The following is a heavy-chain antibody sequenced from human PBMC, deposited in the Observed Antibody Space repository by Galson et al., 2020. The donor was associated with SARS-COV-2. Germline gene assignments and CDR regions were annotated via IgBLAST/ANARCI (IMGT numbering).Heavy chain of an antibody. J-gene: IGHJ3*02. CDR1: GCSISSGGYY. CDR3: ARAPGTRKMIVVVIDAVDI. D-gene: IGHD3-22*01. CDR2: IYYSGST. V-gene: IGHV4-31*03. Sequence: ETSETLSLTCTVSGCSISSGGYYWSWIRQHPGKGLEWIGYIYYSGSTYYNPSLKSRVTISVDTSKNQFSLKLSSVTAADTAVYYCARAPGTRKMIVVVIDAVDIWGKGTMVTVSS.